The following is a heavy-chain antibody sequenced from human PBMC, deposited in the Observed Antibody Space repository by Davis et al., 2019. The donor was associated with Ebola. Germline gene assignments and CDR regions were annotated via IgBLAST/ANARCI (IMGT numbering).Heavy chain of an antibody. CDR3: ASLRRTITGMDDGFDL. CDR2: IYTGDSDT. V-gene: IGHV5-51*01. D-gene: IGHD1-20*01. Sequence: GESLKISCKDSENSFSSYWIAWVRQMPGKGLEWMGIIYTGDSDTRYSPSFRGQVIISADKSTRTAYLQLGSLKASDTAMYYCASLRRTITGMDDGFDLWGQGTMVTVSS. CDR1: ENSFSSYW. J-gene: IGHJ3*01.